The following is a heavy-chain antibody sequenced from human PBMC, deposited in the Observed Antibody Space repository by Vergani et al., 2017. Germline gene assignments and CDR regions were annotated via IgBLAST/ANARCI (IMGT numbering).Heavy chain of an antibody. Sequence: EVQLLESGGGLVQPGGSLRPSCAASGFTFSSYEMNWVRQAPGKGMEWVSYISSSGSTIYYADSGKGRFTISRDNAKNSLYLQMNSLRAEDTAVYYCARDRQEADAFDIWGQGTMVTVSS. V-gene: IGHV3-48*03. CDR2: ISSSGSTI. J-gene: IGHJ3*02. CDR1: GFTFSSYE. CDR3: ARDRQEADAFDI.